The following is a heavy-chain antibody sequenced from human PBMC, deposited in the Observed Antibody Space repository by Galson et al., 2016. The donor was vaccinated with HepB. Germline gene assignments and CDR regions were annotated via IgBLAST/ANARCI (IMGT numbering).Heavy chain of an antibody. CDR1: GFTFSNYG. D-gene: IGHD1-26*01. CDR2: MSVDVSNK. J-gene: IGHJ6*02. Sequence: SLRLSCAASGFTFSNYGMHWGRPAPGKGLGWVAVMSVDVSNKYYADSVKGRFIISRDNSKNTLCLQMNSLRAEDTAVYFCAKGHSQTYYYYYGMDVWGQGTTVTVSS. CDR3: AKGHSQTYYYYYGMDV. V-gene: IGHV3-30*18.